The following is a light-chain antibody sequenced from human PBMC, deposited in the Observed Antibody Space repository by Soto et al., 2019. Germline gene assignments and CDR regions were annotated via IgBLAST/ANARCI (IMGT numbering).Light chain of an antibody. J-gene: IGKJ5*01. CDR1: QSVSSS. CDR2: DAS. Sequence: ETVLTQSPATLSLSPGERATLSCRASQSVSSSLAWYQQKPGQAPRLLIYDASNRATGIPARFSGSGSGTDFTLTISRLEPEDFAVYYCQQRTNWPIAFGHGTRLEIK. V-gene: IGKV3-11*01. CDR3: QQRTNWPIA.